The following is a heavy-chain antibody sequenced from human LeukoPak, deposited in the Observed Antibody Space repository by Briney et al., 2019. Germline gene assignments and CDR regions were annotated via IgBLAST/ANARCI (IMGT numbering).Heavy chain of an antibody. V-gene: IGHV3-64*01. CDR3: ARDFFPIVDSTWYEIGY. J-gene: IGHJ4*02. D-gene: IGHD6-13*01. Sequence: GGSLRLSCAASGFTFSSYAMHWVRQAPGKGLEYVSAISSNGGSTYYANSVKGRFTISRDNSKNTLYLQMGSLRAEDMAVHYCARDFFPIVDSTWYEIGYWGQGTLVAVSS. CDR2: ISSNGGST. CDR1: GFTFSSYA.